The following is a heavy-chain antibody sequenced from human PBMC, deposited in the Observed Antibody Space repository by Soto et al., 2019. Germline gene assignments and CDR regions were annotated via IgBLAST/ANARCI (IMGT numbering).Heavy chain of an antibody. D-gene: IGHD3-10*01. V-gene: IGHV3-13*01. CDR2: VSYAGDT. CDR3: AKGPQSASGYYYMDV. CDR1: GFTLSTND. J-gene: IGHJ6*03. Sequence: EVQLVESGGGLVQPGGSLRLSCAASGFTLSTNDMHWVRQGTGKGLEWVAAVSYAGDTYYPGSVKGRFTVSRESAKHSLYLQMNSLTAGDTAVYYCAKGPQSASGYYYMDVWGKGTTVTVSS.